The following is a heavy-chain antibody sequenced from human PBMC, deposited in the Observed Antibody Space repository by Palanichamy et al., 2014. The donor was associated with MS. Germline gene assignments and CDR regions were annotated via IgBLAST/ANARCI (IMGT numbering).Heavy chain of an antibody. Sequence: QVQLVQSGAEVKKPGASVKVSCKASGYTFSSYYIHWVRQAPGQGLECMGWINPNGGNTKYAQKFQGRVTMTRATSISTAYMELSRLTSDDTAVYYCARQMGPDALDFWGQGTMITVSS. CDR2: INPNGGNT. D-gene: IGHD2-8*01. CDR3: ARQMGPDALDF. V-gene: IGHV1-2*02. J-gene: IGHJ3*01. CDR1: GYTFSSYY.